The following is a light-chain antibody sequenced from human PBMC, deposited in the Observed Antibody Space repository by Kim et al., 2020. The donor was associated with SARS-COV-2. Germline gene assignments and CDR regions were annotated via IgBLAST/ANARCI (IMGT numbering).Light chain of an antibody. CDR1: DIGTKS. J-gene: IGLJ3*02. Sequence: SYELTQPPSVSEAPGKTATITCGGDDIGTKSVHWYQQKPGQAPVLVIYYDTDRPSGIPERFSASNSGNTATLTVSWVEAGDEADYYCQVWDSGSDHWVFG. V-gene: IGLV3-21*04. CDR3: QVWDSGSDHWV. CDR2: YDT.